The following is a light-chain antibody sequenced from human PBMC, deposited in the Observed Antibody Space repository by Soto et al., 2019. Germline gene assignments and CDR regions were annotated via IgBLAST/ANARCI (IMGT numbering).Light chain of an antibody. V-gene: IGKV3-15*01. CDR3: QHYNNWPRT. Sequence: EIVMTQSPATLSVSPGERAILSCRASQSVSSNLAWYQQKPGQAPRLLIYGASTRATGIPARFSGSRSGTEFTLTISSLQSEDFAVYYCQHYNNWPRTFGQGTKVEIK. CDR1: QSVSSN. CDR2: GAS. J-gene: IGKJ1*01.